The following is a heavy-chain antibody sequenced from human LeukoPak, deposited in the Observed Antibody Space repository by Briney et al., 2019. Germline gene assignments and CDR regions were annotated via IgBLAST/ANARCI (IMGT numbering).Heavy chain of an antibody. Sequence: GGSLRLSCAASGFTISSYGMSWVRQAPGKGLEWVSAISGSGGSTYSSDSVKGRFTISRDNPRNTLYLQMNSLRVEDTAEYYCAKGYSGYYAMYYFDYWGQGTRVTVSS. D-gene: IGHD3-22*01. CDR1: GFTISSYG. V-gene: IGHV3-23*01. J-gene: IGHJ4*02. CDR2: ISGSGGST. CDR3: AKGYSGYYAMYYFDY.